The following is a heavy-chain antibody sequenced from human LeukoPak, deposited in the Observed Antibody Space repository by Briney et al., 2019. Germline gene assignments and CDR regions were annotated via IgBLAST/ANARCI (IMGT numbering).Heavy chain of an antibody. CDR1: GFTFSDST. CDR3: VRGDTRDY. Sequence: GGSLRLSCVASGFTFSDSTMNWVRQASGKGLEWVASINSAGSTTHYADSVKGRLTISRDNARNSLYLQLNSLRGEDTAVYYCVRGDTRDYWGQGTLVTVSS. D-gene: IGHD3-16*01. J-gene: IGHJ4*02. CDR2: INSAGSTT. V-gene: IGHV3-21*01.